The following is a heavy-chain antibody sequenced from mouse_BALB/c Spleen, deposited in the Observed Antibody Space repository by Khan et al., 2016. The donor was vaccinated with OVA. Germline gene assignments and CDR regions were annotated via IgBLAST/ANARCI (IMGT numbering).Heavy chain of an antibody. Sequence: EVQLVESGGGLVQPGGSLNLSCAASGFDFSRYWMSWVRQAPGKGQEWIGEINPGSSTINYTPSLKDKFIISRDNAKNTLYLQMSKVRSEDTALYYCARLFNWDAMDYWGQGTSVTVSS. CDR3: ARLFNWDAMDY. D-gene: IGHD4-1*02. J-gene: IGHJ4*01. CDR1: GFDFSRYW. V-gene: IGHV4-2*02. CDR2: INPGSSTI.